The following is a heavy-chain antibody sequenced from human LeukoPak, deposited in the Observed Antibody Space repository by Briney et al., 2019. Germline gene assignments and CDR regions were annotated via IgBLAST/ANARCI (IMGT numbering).Heavy chain of an antibody. J-gene: IGHJ4*02. CDR2: ISGSGGST. Sequence: PGGSLRLSCAASGFTFSSYAMSWVRQAPGKGLEWVSAISGSGGSTYYADSVKGRFTISGDNSKNTLYLQMNSLRAEDTAVYYCAKDPPTMATVTSGDFDYWGQGTLVTVSS. CDR3: AKDPPTMATVTSGDFDY. CDR1: GFTFSSYA. V-gene: IGHV3-23*01. D-gene: IGHD4-17*01.